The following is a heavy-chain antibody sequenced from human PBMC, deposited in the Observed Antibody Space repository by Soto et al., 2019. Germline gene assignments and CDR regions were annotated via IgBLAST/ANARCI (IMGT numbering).Heavy chain of an antibody. CDR3: ARALADYYGSGSYYNDY. D-gene: IGHD3-10*01. CDR2: IYYSGST. Sequence: PSETLSLPCPVSGCSIRSYYWSWIRQPPGKGLEWIGYIYYSGSTNYNPSLKSRVTISVDTSKNQFSLKLSSVTAADTAVYYCARALADYYGSGSYYNDYWGQGTLVTVSS. CDR1: GCSIRSYY. V-gene: IGHV4-59*01. J-gene: IGHJ4*02.